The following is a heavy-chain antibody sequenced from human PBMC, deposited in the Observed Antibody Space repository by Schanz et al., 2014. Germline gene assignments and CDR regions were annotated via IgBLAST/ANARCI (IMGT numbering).Heavy chain of an antibody. D-gene: IGHD5-12*01. V-gene: IGHV3-66*01. CDR3: ARGYSGYSHFDY. Sequence: EVLLVDSGGGLVQPGGSLRLSCAASGFTVSNNYMSWVRQAPGKGLECVSIIYSDGSTYYVDSVKGRFIISRDNSKNTVYLQMNSLRAEDTAVYYCARGYSGYSHFDYWGQGALVTVSS. J-gene: IGHJ4*02. CDR2: IYSDGST. CDR1: GFTVSNNY.